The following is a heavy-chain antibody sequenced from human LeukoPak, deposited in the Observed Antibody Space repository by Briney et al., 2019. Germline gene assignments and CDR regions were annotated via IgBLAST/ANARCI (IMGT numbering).Heavy chain of an antibody. J-gene: IGHJ4*02. CDR1: GGSIRTYY. CDR3: ARPSSTVPTLISFDF. CDR2: ISYSGNT. D-gene: IGHD4-17*01. Sequence: PSETLSLTCTVSGGSIRTYYWNGIRQPPGKGLEWIGYISYSGNTNYNPSLKSRVTISGDTSKTHFSLKLSSVTAADTAVYYCARPSSTVPTLISFDFWGQGTLVTVSS. V-gene: IGHV4-59*01.